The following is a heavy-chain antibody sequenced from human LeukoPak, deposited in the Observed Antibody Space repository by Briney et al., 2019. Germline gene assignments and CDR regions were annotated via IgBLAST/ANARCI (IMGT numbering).Heavy chain of an antibody. CDR1: GYTFTSYG. V-gene: IGHV1-18*01. D-gene: IGHD3-22*01. J-gene: IGHJ4*02. CDR2: ISAYNGNT. CDR3: ARDGNRRMYYYDKVGGY. Sequence: ASVKVSCKASGYTFTSYGISWVRQAPGQGLEWMGWISAYNGNTNYAQKLQGRVTMTTDTSTSTAYMELRSLRSDDTAVYYCARDGNRRMYYYDKVGGYWGQGTLVTVSS.